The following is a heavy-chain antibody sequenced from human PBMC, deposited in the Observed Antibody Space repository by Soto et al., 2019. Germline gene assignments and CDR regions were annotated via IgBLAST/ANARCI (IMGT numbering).Heavy chain of an antibody. D-gene: IGHD3-3*01. CDR2: MNPNSGNT. J-gene: IGHJ4*02. CDR3: ARKKSAYKAY. V-gene: IGHV1-8*01. CDR1: GYTFTSYD. Sequence: QVQLVQSGAEVKKPGASVKVSCKASGYTFTSYDINWVRQATGQGLEWMGWMNPNSGNTGYAQKFQGRVTMTRNTSISTANRELSSLRSKDTAGYYCARKKSAYKAYWVKGSLVPVSS.